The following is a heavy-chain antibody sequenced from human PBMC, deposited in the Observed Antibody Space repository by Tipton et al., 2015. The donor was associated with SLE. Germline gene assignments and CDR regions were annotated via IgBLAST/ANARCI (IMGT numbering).Heavy chain of an antibody. CDR3: AREPRIGYYDILTGDY. Sequence: PGLVKPSETLSLTCTVSGGSISSGDYYWSWIRQPPGKGLEWIGYIYYSGSTYYDPSLKSRVTISVDTSKNQFSLKLSSVTAADTAVYYCAREPRIGYYDILTGDYWGQGTLVTVSS. CDR1: GGSISSGDYY. J-gene: IGHJ4*02. D-gene: IGHD3-9*01. CDR2: IYYSGST. V-gene: IGHV4-30-4*01.